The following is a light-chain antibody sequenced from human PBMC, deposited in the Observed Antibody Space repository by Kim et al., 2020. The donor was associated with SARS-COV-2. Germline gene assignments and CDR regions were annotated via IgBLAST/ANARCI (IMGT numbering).Light chain of an antibody. CDR2: DAS. CDR3: QQPYNWPLT. J-gene: IGKJ4*01. V-gene: IGKV3-11*01. Sequence: LSPGERATLSCRARQDILTHLAWYQQKPGQAPRLLISDASRRATGIPARFSGSGSGTDFTLTISSLEPEDFAAYYCQQPYNWPLTFGGGTKVDIK. CDR1: QDILTH.